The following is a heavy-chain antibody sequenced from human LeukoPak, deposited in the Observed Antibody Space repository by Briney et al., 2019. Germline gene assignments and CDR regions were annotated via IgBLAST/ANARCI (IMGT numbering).Heavy chain of an antibody. J-gene: IGHJ4*02. CDR2: ISYDGSNK. Sequence: GGSLRLSCAASGFTFTTYAMHWVRQAPGKGLEWVAVISYDGSNKYYADSVKGRFTISRDNSKNTLYLQMNSLRAEDTAVYYCARTPPPLYYFDYWGQGTLVTVSS. CDR3: ARTPPPLYYFDY. V-gene: IGHV3-30-3*01. CDR1: GFTFTTYA. D-gene: IGHD2-15*01.